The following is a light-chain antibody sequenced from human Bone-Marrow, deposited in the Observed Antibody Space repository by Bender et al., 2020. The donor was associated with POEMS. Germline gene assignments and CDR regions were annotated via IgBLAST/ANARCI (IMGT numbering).Light chain of an antibody. CDR3: CSDAGGSILWV. CDR2: EGS. V-gene: IGLV2-23*01. J-gene: IGLJ3*02. Sequence: QSALTQPASVSGSPGQSITISCTGTSSDVGSYNLVSWYQQHPAKAPKLMIYEGSKRPSGVSNRFSGSKSGNTASLTISGLQADDEANYYCCSDAGGSILWVFGGGTKLTVL. CDR1: SSDVGSYNL.